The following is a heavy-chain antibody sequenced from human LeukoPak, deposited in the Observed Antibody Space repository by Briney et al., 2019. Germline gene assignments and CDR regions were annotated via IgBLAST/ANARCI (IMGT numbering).Heavy chain of an antibody. CDR2: IYCSGST. Sequence: PSETLSLTCTVSGGSISSGDYYWSWIRQPPGKGLEWIGYIYCSGSTYYNPSLKSRVTISVDTSKNQFSLKLSSVTAADTAVYYCARSRNDYYYGMDVWGQGTTVTVSS. D-gene: IGHD6-13*01. J-gene: IGHJ6*01. CDR3: ARSRNDYYYGMDV. CDR1: GGSISSGDYY. V-gene: IGHV4-30-4*01.